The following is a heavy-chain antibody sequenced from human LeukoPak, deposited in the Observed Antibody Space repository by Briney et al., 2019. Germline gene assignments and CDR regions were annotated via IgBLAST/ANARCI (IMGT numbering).Heavy chain of an antibody. V-gene: IGHV4-31*03. Sequence: SQTLSLTCTVSGGSISSGGYYWSWIRQHPGKGLEWIGYIYYSGSTYYNPSLESRVTISVDTSNNQFSLKLSSVTAADTAVYYCARGPMVRGVYYFDPWGQGTLVTVSS. CDR3: ARGPMVRGVYYFDP. CDR2: IYYSGST. J-gene: IGHJ5*02. D-gene: IGHD3-10*01. CDR1: GGSISSGGYY.